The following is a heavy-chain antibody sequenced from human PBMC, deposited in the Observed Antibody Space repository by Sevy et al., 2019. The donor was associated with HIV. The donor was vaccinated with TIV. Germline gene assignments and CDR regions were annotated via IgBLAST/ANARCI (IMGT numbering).Heavy chain of an antibody. D-gene: IGHD5-12*01. CDR3: ARDGGARGYSGYDYYYYYGMDV. J-gene: IGHJ6*02. Sequence: SETLSLTCTVSGGSVSSGSYYWSWIRQPPGKGLEWIGYIYYSGSTNYNPSLKSRVTISVDTSKNQFSLKLSSVTAAETAGYYCARDGGARGYSGYDYYYYYGMDVWGQGTTVTVSS. V-gene: IGHV4-61*01. CDR1: GGSVSSGSYY. CDR2: IYYSGST.